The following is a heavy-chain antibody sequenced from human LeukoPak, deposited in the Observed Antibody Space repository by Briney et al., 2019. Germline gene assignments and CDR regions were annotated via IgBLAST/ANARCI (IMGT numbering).Heavy chain of an antibody. Sequence: GGSLRLSCAASEFTFDDYGMSWVRQAPGKGLEWVSGINWNGGSTGYADSVKGRFTISRDNAKNSLYLQMNSLRAEDTALYYCARFGYYDILTGPPNYYYYHYMDVWGKGTTVTVSS. V-gene: IGHV3-20*04. CDR1: EFTFDDYG. J-gene: IGHJ6*03. CDR3: ARFGYYDILTGPPNYYYYHYMDV. D-gene: IGHD3-9*01. CDR2: INWNGGST.